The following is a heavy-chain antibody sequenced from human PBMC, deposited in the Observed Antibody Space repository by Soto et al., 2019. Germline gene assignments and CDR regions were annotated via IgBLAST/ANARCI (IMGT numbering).Heavy chain of an antibody. J-gene: IGHJ5*02. CDR1: GYTFISYS. CDR3: SRVGAEYLVSRGDRWLDP. V-gene: IGHV1-3*01. D-gene: IGHD1-26*01. CDR2: INVGNGNT. Sequence: ASVKVSCKASGYTFISYSMHWVRQAPGQRLEWMGWINVGNGNTKSSQKFQDRVTITQDISASTAYMELSSLTFEDTATYYCSRVGAEYLVSRGDRWLDPWGQGTLVTVSS.